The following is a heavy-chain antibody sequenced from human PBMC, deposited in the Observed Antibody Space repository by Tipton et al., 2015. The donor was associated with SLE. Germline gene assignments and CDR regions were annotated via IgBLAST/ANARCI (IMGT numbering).Heavy chain of an antibody. D-gene: IGHD3-10*01. J-gene: IGHJ4*02. V-gene: IGHV4-4*08. Sequence: TLSLTCTVSGGSISSYYWSWVRQPPGKGLEWIGYIYTSGSTNYNPSLKSRVTISVDTSKNQFSLKLSSVTAADTAVYYCARVRVWAYFDYWGQGTLVTVSS. CDR1: GGSISSYY. CDR3: ARVRVWAYFDY. CDR2: IYTSGST.